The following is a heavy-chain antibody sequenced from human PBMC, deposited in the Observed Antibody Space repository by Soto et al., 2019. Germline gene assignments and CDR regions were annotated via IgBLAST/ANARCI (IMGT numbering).Heavy chain of an antibody. CDR2: ISNSGST. CDR1: CGPLSSGGYC. J-gene: IGHJ4*02. V-gene: IGHV4-31*03. Sequence: PSETLSPTRTVSCGPLSSGGYCWSWIRQHPGKGLEWIGCISNSGSTYYNSSLKSRVTISVDTSENQFSLKPTSVTDADTAVYYCARGVLLWGQGTLVTVSS. CDR3: ARGVLL.